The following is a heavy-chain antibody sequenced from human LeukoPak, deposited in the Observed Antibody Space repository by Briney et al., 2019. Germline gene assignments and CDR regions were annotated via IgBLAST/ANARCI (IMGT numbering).Heavy chain of an antibody. J-gene: IGHJ3*02. V-gene: IGHV4-61*02. CDR2: IYTSGST. Sequence: PSQTLSLTCTVSGGSISSGSYYWSWIRQPAGKGLEWIGRIYTSGSTNYNPSLKSQVTISVDTSKNQFSLKLSSVTAADTAVYYCARVSGIAVAGVAFDIWGQGTMVTVSS. CDR1: GGSISSGSYY. CDR3: ARVSGIAVAGVAFDI. D-gene: IGHD6-19*01.